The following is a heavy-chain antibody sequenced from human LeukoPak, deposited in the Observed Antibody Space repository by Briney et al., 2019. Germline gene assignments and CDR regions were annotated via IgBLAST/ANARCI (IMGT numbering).Heavy chain of an antibody. J-gene: IGHJ4*02. D-gene: IGHD6-13*01. Sequence: GGSLRLSCAASGFTVSSNYMSGVRQAPGKGLEWVSVIYSGGSTYYADSVKGRFTISRDNSKNTPYLQMNSLRAEHTAVYYCARGRWGAAAATNFDYWGQGTLVTVSS. CDR1: GFTVSSNY. CDR2: IYSGGST. V-gene: IGHV3-66*01. CDR3: ARGRWGAAAATNFDY.